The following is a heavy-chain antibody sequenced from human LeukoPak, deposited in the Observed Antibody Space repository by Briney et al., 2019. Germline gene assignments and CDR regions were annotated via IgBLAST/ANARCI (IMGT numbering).Heavy chain of an antibody. CDR3: ARASELERGGTPSDY. CDR1: GFTFSSYT. J-gene: IGHJ4*02. CDR2: ITSSSSYI. V-gene: IGHV3-21*04. D-gene: IGHD1-1*01. Sequence: GESLRLSCAASGFTFSSYTMNWVRQAPGKGLEWVSSITSSSSYIYYADSVKGRFTISRDNAKNSLYLQMNSLRAEDTAVYYCARASELERGGTPSDYWGQGTLVTVSS.